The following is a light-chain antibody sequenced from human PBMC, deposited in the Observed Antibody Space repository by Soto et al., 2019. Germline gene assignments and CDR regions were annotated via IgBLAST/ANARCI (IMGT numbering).Light chain of an antibody. J-gene: IGKJ4*01. CDR2: GAS. CDR3: QQGYSPLLT. V-gene: IGKV1-39*01. Sequence: DIQMTQSPSSLSASVGDRVTLTCRASQSISNYLNWFQVKSGRGPKLLISGASTLQDGVPSRFSGSGSGSDFTLTISNLQREDFAVYYCQQGYSPLLTFGGATRVEIK. CDR1: QSISNY.